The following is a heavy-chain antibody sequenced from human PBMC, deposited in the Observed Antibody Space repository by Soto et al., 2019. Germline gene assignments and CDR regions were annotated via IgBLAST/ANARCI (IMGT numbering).Heavy chain of an antibody. J-gene: IGHJ4*02. CDR2: ISYDGSNK. CDR3: ARDESRGMAQGPLFDY. CDR1: GFTFSSYA. Sequence: PGGSLRLSCAASGFTFSSYAMHWVRKAPGKWLELVSVISYDGSNKSSPHSVKGRFTISRDNSKNTLYLQMNSLRAEDTAVYYCARDESRGMAQGPLFDYWGQVTLVTVSS. V-gene: IGHV3-30-3*01. D-gene: IGHD3-22*01.